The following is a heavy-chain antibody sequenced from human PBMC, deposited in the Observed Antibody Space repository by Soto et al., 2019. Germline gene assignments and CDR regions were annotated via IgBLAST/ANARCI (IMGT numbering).Heavy chain of an antibody. J-gene: IGHJ4*02. CDR2: IIPIFGTA. V-gene: IGHV1-69*13. CDR3: ARVENYYDSSGPPGY. CDR1: GGTFSSYA. Sequence: SVKVSCKASGGTFSSYAISWVRQAPGQGLEWMGGIIPIFGTANYAQKFQGRVTITADESTSTAYMELSSLRSEDTAVYYCARVENYYDSSGPPGYWGQGTLVTVSS. D-gene: IGHD3-22*01.